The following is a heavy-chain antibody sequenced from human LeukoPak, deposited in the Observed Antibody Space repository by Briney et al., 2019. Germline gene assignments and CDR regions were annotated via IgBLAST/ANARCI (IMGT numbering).Heavy chain of an antibody. Sequence: GGSLRLSCAASGFTFSSYWMSWVRQAPGKGLEWVANIKQDGSEKYYVDSVKGQFTISRDNAKNSLYLQMNSLRAEDTAVYYCASTQLYSSSSGDYWGQGTLVTVSS. J-gene: IGHJ4*02. D-gene: IGHD6-6*01. V-gene: IGHV3-7*01. CDR3: ASTQLYSSSSGDY. CDR1: GFTFSSYW. CDR2: IKQDGSEK.